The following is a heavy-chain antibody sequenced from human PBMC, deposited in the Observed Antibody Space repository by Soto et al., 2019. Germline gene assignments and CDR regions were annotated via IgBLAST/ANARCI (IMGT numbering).Heavy chain of an antibody. D-gene: IGHD1-1*01. Sequence: ASVKVSCKASGYTFTSYYMHWVRQAPGQGLEWMGIINPSGGSTSYAQKFQGRVTMTRDTSTSTVYMELSSLRSEDTAVYYCARMGGSDGTTSENNYYYYYGVDVWGQGTTVTVSS. J-gene: IGHJ6*02. CDR1: GYTFTSYY. V-gene: IGHV1-46*03. CDR2: INPSGGST. CDR3: ARMGGSDGTTSENNYYYYYGVDV.